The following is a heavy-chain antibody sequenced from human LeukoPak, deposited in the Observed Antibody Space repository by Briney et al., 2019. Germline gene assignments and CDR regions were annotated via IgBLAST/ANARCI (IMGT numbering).Heavy chain of an antibody. D-gene: IGHD3-9*01. CDR3: ARGLNYDILTGARTPFDY. J-gene: IGHJ4*02. CDR1: GFTFSSYW. Sequence: PGGSLRLSCAASGFTFSSYWMHWVRQAPGKGLVWVSRINSDGSSTSYAHSVKGRFTISRDNAKNTLYLQMNSLRAEDTAVYYCARGLNYDILTGARTPFDYWGQGTLVTVSS. V-gene: IGHV3-74*01. CDR2: INSDGSST.